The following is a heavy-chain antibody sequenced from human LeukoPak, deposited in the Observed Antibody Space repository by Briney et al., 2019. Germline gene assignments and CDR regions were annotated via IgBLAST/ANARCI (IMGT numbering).Heavy chain of an antibody. V-gene: IGHV5-51*01. D-gene: IGHD3-10*01. CDR3: ARLVYYGSGSPIGGIDY. CDR1: GYSFTSYW. CDR2: IYPGDSDT. J-gene: IGHJ4*02. Sequence: GESLKISCKGSGYSFTSYWIGWVRQMPGKGLEWMGIIYPGDSDTRYSPSFQGQVTISADKSISTAYLQWSSLKASDTATYYCARLVYYGSGSPIGGIDYWGQGTLVTVSS.